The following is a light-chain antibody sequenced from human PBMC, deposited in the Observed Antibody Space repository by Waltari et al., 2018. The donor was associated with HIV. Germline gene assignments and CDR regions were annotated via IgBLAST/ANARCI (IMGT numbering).Light chain of an antibody. Sequence: QSALTQPASVSGSPGQSFTISSTGTSSDIGIYNVVSWYQQHPGKDPKLIIYEGIKRPSGVSNRISGSKSANTASLTISGLQAEDEADYYCCSYGGSSNWLFGGGTKLTVL. J-gene: IGLJ2*01. V-gene: IGLV2-23*01. CDR2: EGI. CDR3: CSYGGSSNWL. CDR1: SSDIGIYNV.